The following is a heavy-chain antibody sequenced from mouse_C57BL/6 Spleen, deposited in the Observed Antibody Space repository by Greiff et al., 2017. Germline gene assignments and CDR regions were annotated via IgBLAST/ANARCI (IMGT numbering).Heavy chain of an antibody. CDR1: GYAFSSSW. CDR2: IYPGDGDT. Sequence: QVQLQQSGPELVKPGASVKISCKASGYAFSSSWMNWVKQRPGKGLEWIGRIYPGDGDTNYNGKFKGKATLTADKSSSTAYMQLSSLTSEDSAVYFCARGNYYGSSGYFDYWGQGTTLTVSS. CDR3: ARGNYYGSSGYFDY. D-gene: IGHD1-1*01. J-gene: IGHJ2*01. V-gene: IGHV1-82*01.